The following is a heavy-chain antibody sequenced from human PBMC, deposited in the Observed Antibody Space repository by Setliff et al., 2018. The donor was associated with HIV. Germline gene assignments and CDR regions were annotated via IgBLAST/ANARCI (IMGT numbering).Heavy chain of an antibody. J-gene: IGHJ4*02. Sequence: PGGSLRLSCEASGFTFSTYGMNWVRHAPGKGLEWVAQISSSGFPIYYADSVRGRFTASRDNGKNSLFLQMNSLRAEDTAVYYCAKDPPSTMIVVINQFDYWGQGTLVTVS. D-gene: IGHD3-22*01. CDR1: GFTFSTYG. CDR2: ISSSGFPI. V-gene: IGHV3-48*01. CDR3: AKDPPSTMIVVINQFDY.